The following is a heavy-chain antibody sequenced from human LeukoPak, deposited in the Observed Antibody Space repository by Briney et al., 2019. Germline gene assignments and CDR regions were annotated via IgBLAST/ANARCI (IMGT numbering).Heavy chain of an antibody. D-gene: IGHD4-17*01. CDR3: AKEETMSTVTTYCDY. J-gene: IGHJ4*02. Sequence: SGGSLRLSCAASGFTFSSYAMSWVRQAPGKGLEWVSAVSGSGGSTYYADSVKGRFTISRDNSKNTLYLQMNGLRAEDTAVYYCAKEETMSTVTTYCDYWGQGTLVTVSS. CDR1: GFTFSSYA. CDR2: VSGSGGST. V-gene: IGHV3-23*01.